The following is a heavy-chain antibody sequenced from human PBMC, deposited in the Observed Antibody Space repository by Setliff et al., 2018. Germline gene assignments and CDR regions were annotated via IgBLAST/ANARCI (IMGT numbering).Heavy chain of an antibody. CDR1: GYSISSGGYY. CDR2: IVYGGST. CDR3: ARDIRNGYHYYYMDV. V-gene: IGHV4-31*03. D-gene: IGHD2-2*02. J-gene: IGHJ6*03. Sequence: SETLSLTCTVSGYSISSGGYYWSWIRQHPGKGLEWIGYIVYGGSTYYNPSLKSRIDMSVDTSSNQFSLKLSSVTAADTAVYYCARDIRNGYHYYYMDVWGKGTTVTVS.